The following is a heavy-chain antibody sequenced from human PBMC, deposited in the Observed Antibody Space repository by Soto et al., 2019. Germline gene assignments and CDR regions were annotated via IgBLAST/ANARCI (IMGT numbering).Heavy chain of an antibody. CDR1: GFTFTTYA. CDR3: ARDFHTENY. V-gene: IGHV3-30-3*01. CDR2: ISYDGSNK. J-gene: IGHJ4*02. Sequence: GGSLRLSCAASGFTFTTYAMHWVRQAPGKGLEWVAVISYDGSNKYYADPVKGRFTISRDNSKNTLYLQMNSLRVEDTAVYYCARDFHTENYWGQGTLVTVSS.